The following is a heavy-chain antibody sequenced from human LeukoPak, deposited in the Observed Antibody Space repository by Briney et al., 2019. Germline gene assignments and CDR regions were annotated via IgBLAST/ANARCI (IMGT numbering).Heavy chain of an antibody. CDR1: GYSISSDYY. CDR2: VSHSGST. D-gene: IGHD5-18*01. CDR3: ARERIERYTYASSDFDY. V-gene: IGHV4-38-2*02. J-gene: IGHJ4*02. Sequence: SETLSLTCTVSGYSISSDYYWGWIRQPPGKGLEWIASVSHSGSTYYNPSLKSRVNISVDTSKNQFSLKVTSVTAADTALYYCARERIERYTYASSDFDYWGRGTLVTVSS.